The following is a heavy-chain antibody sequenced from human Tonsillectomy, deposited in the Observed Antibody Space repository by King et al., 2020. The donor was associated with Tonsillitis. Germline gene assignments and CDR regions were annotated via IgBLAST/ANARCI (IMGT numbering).Heavy chain of an antibody. D-gene: IGHD3-16*01. Sequence: VQLVESGAEVKKPGESLKISCKCSGYTFSTYWIAWVRQMPGKGLEWVGVIYPGDSDTRYSPSFQGRFTISADKSISTAYLQWSSLKASDSAMYYCARLPTGGYYYMDAWGKGTAVTVSS. J-gene: IGHJ6*03. V-gene: IGHV5-51*01. CDR1: GYTFSTYW. CDR3: ARLPTGGYYYMDA. CDR2: IYPGDSDT.